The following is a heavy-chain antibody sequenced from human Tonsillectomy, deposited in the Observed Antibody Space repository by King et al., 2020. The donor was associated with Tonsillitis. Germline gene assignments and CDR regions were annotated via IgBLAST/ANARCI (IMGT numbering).Heavy chain of an antibody. J-gene: IGHJ5*02. CDR3: AIEAGGGWFDP. Sequence: QLQESGSGLVKPSQTLSLTCAVSGGSISSGGYSWSWIRQPPGKGLEWIGYIYHSGSTYYNPSLKSRVTISVDRSKNQFSLKLSSVTAADTAVYYCAIEAGGGWFDPWGQGTLFTVSS. CDR1: GGSISSGGYS. V-gene: IGHV4-30-2*01. CDR2: IYHSGST.